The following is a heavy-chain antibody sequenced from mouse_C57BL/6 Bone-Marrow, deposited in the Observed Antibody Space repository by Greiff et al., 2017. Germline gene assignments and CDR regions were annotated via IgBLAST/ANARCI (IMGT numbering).Heavy chain of an antibody. CDR2: IHPNSGST. Sequence: QVQLQQSGAELVKPGASVKLSCKASGYTFTSYWMHWVKQRPGQGLEWIGMIHPNSGSTNYNEKFKGKATLTVDKSSSTAYMQLSSLTSEDSAVYYCARRFYYGNLDYYFDVWGTGTSVTVSS. D-gene: IGHD2-1*01. CDR3: ARRFYYGNLDYYFDV. J-gene: IGHJ1*03. V-gene: IGHV1-64*01. CDR1: GYTFTSYW.